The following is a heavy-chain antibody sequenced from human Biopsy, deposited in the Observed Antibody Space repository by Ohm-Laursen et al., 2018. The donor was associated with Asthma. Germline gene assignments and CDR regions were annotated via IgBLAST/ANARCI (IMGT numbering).Heavy chain of an antibody. CDR3: VKDTLEDRGGYYTFDV. D-gene: IGHD3-22*01. V-gene: IGHV3-23*01. CDR2: ISPDGRSA. Sequence: SLRLSCAASGFTFSTHHLSWARQAPGKGLEWGSTISPDGRSAHGPDSFQGRFTISRDNSKDTLYLQMSSLRADDTAVYYCVKDTLEDRGGYYTFDVWGQGTMVTVSS. J-gene: IGHJ3*01. CDR1: GFTFSTHH.